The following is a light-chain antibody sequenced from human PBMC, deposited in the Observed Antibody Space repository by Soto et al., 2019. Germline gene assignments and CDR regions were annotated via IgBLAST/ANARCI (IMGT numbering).Light chain of an antibody. V-gene: IGKV3-15*01. Sequence: EIVMTQSPATLSVSPGERATLSCRASQSVSSNLAWYQQNPGQAPRLLIYGASTRATGIPARFSGSGSGTEFTLTISSLQPEDFAVYYCLQDYNLPITFGQGTRLEIK. CDR1: QSVSSN. CDR3: LQDYNLPIT. CDR2: GAS. J-gene: IGKJ5*01.